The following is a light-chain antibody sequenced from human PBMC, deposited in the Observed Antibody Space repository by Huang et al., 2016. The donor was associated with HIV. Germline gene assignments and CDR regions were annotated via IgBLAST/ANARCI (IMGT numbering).Light chain of an antibody. J-gene: IGKJ2*01. CDR2: GAS. CDR3: QQYDSAPTT. CDR1: QHISNNY. V-gene: IGKV3-20*01. Sequence: EVVLTQSPGTLSLSSGKRASLSCRASQHISNNYLAWYQQRPGQAPSLLIYGASRRATGVPDRFSGNGSGTEFTLTIRGLEPEDCAVFYCQQYDSAPTTFGQGTKLEIK.